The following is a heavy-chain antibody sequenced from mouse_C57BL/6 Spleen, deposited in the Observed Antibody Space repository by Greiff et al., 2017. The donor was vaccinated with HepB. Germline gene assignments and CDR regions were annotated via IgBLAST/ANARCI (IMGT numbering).Heavy chain of an antibody. J-gene: IGHJ2*01. CDR2: IRNKANGYTT. CDR1: GFTFTDYY. Sequence: VQLKESGGGLVQPGGSLSLSCAASGFTFTDYYMSWVRQPPGKALEWLGFIRNKANGYTTEYSASVKGRFTISRDNSQSILYLQMNALRAEDSATYYCARYISSSHFDYWGQGTTLTVSS. V-gene: IGHV7-3*01. CDR3: ARYISSSHFDY. D-gene: IGHD1-1*01.